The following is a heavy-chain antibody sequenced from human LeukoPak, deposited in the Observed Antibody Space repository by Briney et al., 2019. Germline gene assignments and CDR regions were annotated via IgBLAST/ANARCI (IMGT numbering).Heavy chain of an antibody. CDR2: IYPGDSDT. CDR3: ARHARGSGSYSYYYYYMDV. D-gene: IGHD3-10*01. CDR1: GYSFTSYW. Sequence: PGESLKISCKGSGYSFTSYWIGWVRQMPGKGLEWMGIIYPGDSDTRYSPSFQGQVTISADKPISTAYLQWSSLKASDTAMYYCARHARGSGSYSYYYYYMDVWGKGTTVTVSS. J-gene: IGHJ6*03. V-gene: IGHV5-51*01.